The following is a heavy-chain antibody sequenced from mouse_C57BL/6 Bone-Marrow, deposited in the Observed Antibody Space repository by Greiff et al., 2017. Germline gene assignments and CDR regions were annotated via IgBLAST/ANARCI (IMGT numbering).Heavy chain of an antibody. J-gene: IGHJ1*03. CDR2: IRNKANGYTT. D-gene: IGHD1-1*01. CDR1: GFTFTDYY. V-gene: IGHV7-3*01. CDR3: ASLYYYGSSWYFDV. Sequence: EVMLVESGGGLVQPGGSLSLSCAASGFTFTDYYMSWVRQPPGKALEWLGFIRNKANGYTTEYSASVKGRFTISRDNSQSILYLQMNALRAEDSATYYCASLYYYGSSWYFDVWGTGTTVTVSS.